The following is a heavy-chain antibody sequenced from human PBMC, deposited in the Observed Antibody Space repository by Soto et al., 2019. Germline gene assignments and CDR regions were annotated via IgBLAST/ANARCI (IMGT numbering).Heavy chain of an antibody. J-gene: IGHJ6*02. D-gene: IGHD1-1*01. CDR1: GGSLSDYY. CDR3: ARGRDEYKLGNV. Sequence: LSLTCAVSGGSLSDYYWPWIRQSPGKGLEWIGEIHPSGSTYYNPSLRSRVTISVDTSKNQFSPKLTSLTAADTAIYYCARGRDEYKLGNVWGHGTTVTVSS. CDR2: IHPSGST. V-gene: IGHV4-34*01.